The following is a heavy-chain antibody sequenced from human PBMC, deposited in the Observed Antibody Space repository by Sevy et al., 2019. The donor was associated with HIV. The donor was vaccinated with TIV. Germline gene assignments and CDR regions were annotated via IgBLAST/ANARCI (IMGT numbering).Heavy chain of an antibody. CDR3: AGSYYGMDV. CDR1: RFTFSNYG. V-gene: IGHV3-74*01. D-gene: IGHD6-25*01. J-gene: IGHJ6*02. CDR2: INSDGSST. Sequence: GGSLRLSCAASRFTFSNYGMHWVRQAPGKGLVWVSRINSDGSSTTYADSVKGRFTISRDNAKNTLYLQMNSLRAEDTAVYYCAGSYYGMDVWGHGTTVTVSS.